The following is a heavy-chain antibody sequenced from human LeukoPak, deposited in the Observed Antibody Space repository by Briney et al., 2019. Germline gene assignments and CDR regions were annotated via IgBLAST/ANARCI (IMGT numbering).Heavy chain of an antibody. V-gene: IGHV3-21*06. D-gene: IGHD4/OR15-4a*01. CDR3: AKDRSDTTMVYNFDY. J-gene: IGHJ4*02. CDR1: GFTFSSYS. Sequence: GGSLRLSCAASGFTFSSYSMNWVRQAPGKGLEWVSSITGSSTYIYYADSVKGRFTISRDNAKNSLYLQMNSLRAEDRAVYYCAKDRSDTTMVYNFDYWGQGTLVTVSS. CDR2: ITGSSTYI.